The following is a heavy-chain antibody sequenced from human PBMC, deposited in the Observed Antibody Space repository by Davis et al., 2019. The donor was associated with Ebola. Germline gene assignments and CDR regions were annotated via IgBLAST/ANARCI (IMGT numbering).Heavy chain of an antibody. V-gene: IGHV4-59*08. CDR1: GGSISSYY. J-gene: IGHJ6*02. CDR3: ASGGPPYYSAMDV. D-gene: IGHD4-23*01. CDR2: IYYSGST. Sequence: GSLRLSCAVSGGSISSYYWSWIRQPPGKGLEWIGYIYYSGSTNYNPSLKSRVTISVDTSKNQFSLKLSSVTAADTAVYYCASGGPPYYSAMDVWGQGTTVTVSS.